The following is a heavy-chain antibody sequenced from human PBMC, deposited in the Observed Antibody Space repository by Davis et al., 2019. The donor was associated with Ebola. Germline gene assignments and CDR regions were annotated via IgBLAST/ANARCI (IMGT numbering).Heavy chain of an antibody. J-gene: IGHJ3*02. D-gene: IGHD3-22*01. V-gene: IGHV4-34*01. CDR3: ARQDYYDSSGYYQPDAFDI. Sequence: MPGGSLRLSCTVCGGSISSYYWSWIRQPPGKGLEWIGEINHSGSTNYNPSLKSRVTISVDTSKNQFSLKLSSVTAADTAVYYCARQDYYDSSGYYQPDAFDIWGQGTMVTVSS. CDR2: INHSGST. CDR1: GGSISSYY.